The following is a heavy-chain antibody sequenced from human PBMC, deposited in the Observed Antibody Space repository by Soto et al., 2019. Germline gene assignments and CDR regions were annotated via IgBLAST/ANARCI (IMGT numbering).Heavy chain of an antibody. J-gene: IGHJ4*02. Sequence: QVQLVESGGGVVQPGRSLRLSCAASGFSFSSYGMHWVRQAPGKGLEWVAMISYDGTDEYYADSVKGRFTISRDNSKDAVYLQMNSLRAEATAVYYCAKPESDWNDHFASWGQGTLVTVSS. D-gene: IGHD1-1*01. CDR3: AKPESDWNDHFAS. V-gene: IGHV3-30*18. CDR1: GFSFSSYG. CDR2: ISYDGTDE.